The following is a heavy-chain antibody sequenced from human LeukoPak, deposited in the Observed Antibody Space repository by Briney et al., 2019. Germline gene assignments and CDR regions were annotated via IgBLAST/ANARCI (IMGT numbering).Heavy chain of an antibody. CDR2: IYYSGST. D-gene: IGHD1-26*01. Sequence: SGTLSLTCTVSGGSISSYYWSWIRQPPGKGLEWIGYIYYSGSTNYNPSLKSRVTISVDTSKNQFSLKLSSVTAADTAVYYCARSGSDSDAEYFQHWGQGTLVTVSS. CDR3: ARSGSDSDAEYFQH. V-gene: IGHV4-59*01. J-gene: IGHJ1*01. CDR1: GGSISSYY.